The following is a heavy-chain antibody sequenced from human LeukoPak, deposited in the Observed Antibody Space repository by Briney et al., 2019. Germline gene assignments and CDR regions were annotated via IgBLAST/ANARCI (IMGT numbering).Heavy chain of an antibody. D-gene: IGHD3-10*01. Sequence: SETLSLTCAVYGGSFSGYYWSWIRQPPGKGLEWIGEINHSGSTNYNPSLKSRVTISVDTTKNQFSLKLSSVTAADTAVYYCARGTGGSGSSGIDYWGQGTLVTVSS. V-gene: IGHV4-34*01. CDR2: INHSGST. CDR1: GGSFSGYY. J-gene: IGHJ4*02. CDR3: ARGTGGSGSSGIDY.